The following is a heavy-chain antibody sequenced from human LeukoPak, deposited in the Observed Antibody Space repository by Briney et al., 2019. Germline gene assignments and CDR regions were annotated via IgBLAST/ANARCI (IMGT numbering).Heavy chain of an antibody. CDR1: GYTFTSYY. CDR3: AREGRLDCSSTSCYLDAFDI. Sequence: ASVKVSCKASGYTFTSYYMHWVRQAPGQGLEWMGLINPSGGSTSYAQKFQGRVTMTRDTSTSTVYTELSSLRSEDTAVYYCAREGRLDCSSTSCYLDAFDIWGQGTMVTVSS. J-gene: IGHJ3*02. V-gene: IGHV1-46*03. D-gene: IGHD2-2*01. CDR2: INPSGGST.